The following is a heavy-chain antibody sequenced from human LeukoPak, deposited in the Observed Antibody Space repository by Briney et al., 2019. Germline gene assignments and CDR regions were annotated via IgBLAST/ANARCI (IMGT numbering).Heavy chain of an antibody. CDR1: GYSFTSYW. D-gene: IGHD2-2*02. CDR3: ARQDCSSTSCYTYFDY. J-gene: IGHJ4*02. V-gene: IGHV5-51*01. Sequence: GESLKISCKGSGYSFTSYWIGWVRQMPGKGLEWMGIIYPGDSDTRYSPSFQGQVTISADKSISTAYLQWGSLKASDTAMYYCARQDCSSTSCYTYFDYWGQGTLVTVSS. CDR2: IYPGDSDT.